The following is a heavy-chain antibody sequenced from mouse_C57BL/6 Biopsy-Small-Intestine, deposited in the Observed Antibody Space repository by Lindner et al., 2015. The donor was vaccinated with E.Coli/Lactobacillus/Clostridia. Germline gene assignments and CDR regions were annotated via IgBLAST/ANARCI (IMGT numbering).Heavy chain of an antibody. Sequence: SVKVSCKASGYTFTTYYMHWVRQVPGQGLEWMGLINPTDGGTIYAQKFQGRVTMTRDTSSSTVFMALSSLRSEDTALYYCARDHSPGSYIHWGQGTLVTVSS. D-gene: IGHD1-3*01. J-gene: IGHJ4*01. CDR1: GYTFTTYY. CDR3: ARDHSPGSYIH. CDR2: INPTDGGT. V-gene: IGHV1-18*01.